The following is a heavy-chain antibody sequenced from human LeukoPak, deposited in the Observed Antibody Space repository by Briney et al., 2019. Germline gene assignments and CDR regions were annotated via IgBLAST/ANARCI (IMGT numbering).Heavy chain of an antibody. Sequence: SETLSLTCTVSGGSISSYTYSWVWLRQPPGKGLEWIGNIYYTGSTYISPSLKSRVTISVDTSKNQFSLKLTSVTAADTAVYYCARLPRSGKYYFDYWGQGTLVTVSS. V-gene: IGHV4-39*01. D-gene: IGHD3-10*01. CDR2: IYYTGST. CDR3: ARLPRSGKYYFDY. CDR1: GGSISSYTYS. J-gene: IGHJ4*02.